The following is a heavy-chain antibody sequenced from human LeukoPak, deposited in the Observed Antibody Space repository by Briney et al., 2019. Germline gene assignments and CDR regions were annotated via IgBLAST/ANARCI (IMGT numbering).Heavy chain of an antibody. D-gene: IGHD4-11*01. J-gene: IGHJ4*02. CDR1: GGTFSSYA. CDR3: ARDSYGYSNSYFDY. V-gene: IGHV1-69*05. Sequence: SVKVSCKASGGTFSSYAISWVRQAPGQGLEWMGGINPIFGTANYAQKFQGRVTITTDESTSTAYMELSSLRSEDTAVYYCARDSYGYSNSYFDYWGQGTLVTVSS. CDR2: INPIFGTA.